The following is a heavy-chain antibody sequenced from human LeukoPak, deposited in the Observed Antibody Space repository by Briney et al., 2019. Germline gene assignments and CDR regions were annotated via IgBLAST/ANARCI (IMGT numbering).Heavy chain of an antibody. CDR3: ARAYGSGSYAGDNWFDP. V-gene: IGHV4-39*07. CDR1: GGSISSSSYY. J-gene: IGHJ5*02. D-gene: IGHD3-10*01. Sequence: PSETLSLTCTVSGGSISSSSYYWGWIRQPPGKGLEWIGSIYYSGSTNYNPSLKSRVTISVDTSKNQFSLKLSSVTAADTAVYYCARAYGSGSYAGDNWFDPWGQGTLVTVSS. CDR2: IYYSGST.